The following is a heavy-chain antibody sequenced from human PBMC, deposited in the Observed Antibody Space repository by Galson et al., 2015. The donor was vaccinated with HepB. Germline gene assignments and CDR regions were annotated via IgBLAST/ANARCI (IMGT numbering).Heavy chain of an antibody. CDR1: GFSLTTSGVR. V-gene: IGHV2-70*04. Sequence: PALVKPTQTLTLTCTFSGFSLTTSGVRVGWIRQPPGKALEWVARIAWDDEKFYTPSLKTRLTISKDTSKNQVVLKMTNMDPVDTATYYCARIRGWGDAFDMWGQGTRATVSS. D-gene: IGHD6-19*01. CDR3: ARIRGWGDAFDM. J-gene: IGHJ3*02. CDR2: IAWDDEK.